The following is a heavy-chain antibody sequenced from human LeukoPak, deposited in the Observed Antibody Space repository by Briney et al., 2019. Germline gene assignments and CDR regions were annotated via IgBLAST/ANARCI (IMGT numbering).Heavy chain of an antibody. CDR1: GYTFTSYD. CDR3: ARDPYSGSYYGY. J-gene: IGHJ4*02. CDR2: MNPNSGNT. D-gene: IGHD1-26*01. Sequence: ASVTVSCKASGYTFTSYDINWVRQATGQGLEWMGWMNPNSGNTGYAQKFQGRVTMTRNTSISTAYMELSSLRSEDTAVYYCARDPYSGSYYGYWGQGTLVTVPS. V-gene: IGHV1-8*01.